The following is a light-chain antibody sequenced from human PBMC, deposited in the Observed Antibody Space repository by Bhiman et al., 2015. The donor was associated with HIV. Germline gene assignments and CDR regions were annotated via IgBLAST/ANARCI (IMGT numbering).Light chain of an antibody. J-gene: IGLJ3*02. Sequence: QSALTQPASVSGSPGQSISISCTGTTSDVGNTNYVSWYQQHPGKAPKLMIYDVTKRPSGVPDRFSGSKSGTSASLAITGLQAEDEAAYYCQSYDSSLSGSVFGGGTKLTVV. CDR2: DVT. CDR3: QSYDSSLSGSV. V-gene: IGLV2-14*03. CDR1: TSDVGNTNY.